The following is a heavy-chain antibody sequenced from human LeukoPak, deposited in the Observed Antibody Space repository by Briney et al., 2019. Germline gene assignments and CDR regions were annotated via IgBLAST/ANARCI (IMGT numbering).Heavy chain of an antibody. Sequence: GGSLRLSCAASGFTFNNYWMNWVRQAPGKGLEWVVNIKKDGSEKYYADSVKGRFTISRDNAKNSLYLQMNSLRAEDTAVYYCARARSGYYYYGMDVWGQGTTVTVSS. CDR1: GFTFNNYW. J-gene: IGHJ6*02. V-gene: IGHV3-7*02. D-gene: IGHD1-26*01. CDR2: IKKDGSEK. CDR3: ARARSGYYYYGMDV.